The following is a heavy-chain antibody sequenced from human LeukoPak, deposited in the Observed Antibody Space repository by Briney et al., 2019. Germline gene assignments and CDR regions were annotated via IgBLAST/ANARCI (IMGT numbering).Heavy chain of an antibody. Sequence: AAVTVSCKPSGYDFTMFAISWVRQAPGPGREWMGWMCAYNGNTNYAPKLQGRVTMTTDTSTSTAYMELRSLRSDDTAVYYCAREDCSGGSCYSLSLTPVFHVFDIWGQGTMVTVSS. CDR2: MCAYNGNT. CDR1: GYDFTMFA. V-gene: IGHV1-18*01. CDR3: AREDCSGGSCYSLSLTPVFHVFDI. D-gene: IGHD2-15*01. J-gene: IGHJ3*02.